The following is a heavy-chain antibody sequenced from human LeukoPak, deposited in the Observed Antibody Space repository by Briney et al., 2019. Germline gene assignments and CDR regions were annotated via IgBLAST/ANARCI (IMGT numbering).Heavy chain of an antibody. CDR2: INHSGST. D-gene: IGHD3-22*01. CDR1: GGSLSGYY. CDR3: ARGRIVLDV. J-gene: IGHJ6*04. V-gene: IGHV4-34*01. Sequence: SETLSLTCAVYGGSLSGYYWSWIRQPPGKGREWMGEINHSGSTNYNPSLKRRGTISVDTSKNQFSLKLSSVTAADTAVYYCARGRIVLDVWGKGTTVTVSS.